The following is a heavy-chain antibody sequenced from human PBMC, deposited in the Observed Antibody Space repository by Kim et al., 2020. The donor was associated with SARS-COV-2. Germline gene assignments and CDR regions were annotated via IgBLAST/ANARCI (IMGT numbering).Heavy chain of an antibody. CDR3: AKDIGSSSWSLDY. Sequence: GGSLRLSCAASGFTFDDYAMHWVRQAPGKGLEWVSGISWNSGSIGYADSVKGRFTISRDNAKNSLYLQMNSLRAEDTALYYCAKDIGSSSWSLDYWGQGTLVIVSS. D-gene: IGHD6-13*01. CDR1: GFTFDDYA. CDR2: ISWNSGSI. V-gene: IGHV3-9*01. J-gene: IGHJ4*02.